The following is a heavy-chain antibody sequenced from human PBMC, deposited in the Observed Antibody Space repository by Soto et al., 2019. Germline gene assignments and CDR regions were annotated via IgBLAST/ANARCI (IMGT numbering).Heavy chain of an antibody. CDR3: ATAGLRGASPGQVGLP. D-gene: IGHD3-3*01. CDR1: GGTFSSNT. CDR2: IIPIFGTT. Sequence: QEQLVQSGAEVQKPGSSVTVSCKASGGTFSSNTVNWVRQAPGQGLAWMGGIIPIFGTTTYSQKFQGRVTLTADVSTSTAYMELSSLRSEDTAVYYCATAGLRGASPGQVGLPWGRGPVVTVS. J-gene: IGHJ5*02. V-gene: IGHV1-69*01.